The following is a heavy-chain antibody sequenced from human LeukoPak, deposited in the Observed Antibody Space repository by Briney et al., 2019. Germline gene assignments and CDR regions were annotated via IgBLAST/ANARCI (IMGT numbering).Heavy chain of an antibody. CDR2: IYYSGST. D-gene: IGHD6-13*01. V-gene: IGHV4-31*03. CDR1: GGSIGSGGYY. Sequence: ASETLSLTCTVSGGSIGSGGYYWSWIRQHPGKGLEWIGYIYYSGSTYYNPSLKSRVTISVDTSKNQFSLKLSSVTAADTAVYYCARVISSSWYTGSVWFDPWGQGTLVTVSS. CDR3: ARVISSSWYTGSVWFDP. J-gene: IGHJ5*02.